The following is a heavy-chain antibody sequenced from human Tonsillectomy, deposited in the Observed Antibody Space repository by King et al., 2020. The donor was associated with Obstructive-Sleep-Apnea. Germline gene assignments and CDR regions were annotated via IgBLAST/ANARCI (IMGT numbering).Heavy chain of an antibody. Sequence: DGQLVHSGAEVKKPGESLKISCQGSGYSFTSYWLGCVRQMPGKGLELMVIIYPGYSDTRYSPSFQGQCTISAYKSNSTAYLQWSSLKASDTAMYYCARRYCSSTSCRFDYWGQGTLVTVSS. D-gene: IGHD2-2*01. CDR3: ARRYCSSTSCRFDY. CDR1: GYSFTSYW. CDR2: IYPGYSDT. V-gene: IGHV5-51*01. J-gene: IGHJ4*02.